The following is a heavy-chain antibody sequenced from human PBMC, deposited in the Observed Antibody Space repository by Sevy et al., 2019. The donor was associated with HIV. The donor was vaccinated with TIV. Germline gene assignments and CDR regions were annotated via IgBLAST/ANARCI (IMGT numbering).Heavy chain of an antibody. CDR2: ISSSGSTI. CDR3: AREYYYDSSGYPGGMDV. V-gene: IGHV3-11*01. CDR1: GFTFSDYY. Sequence: GGSLRLSCAASGFTFSDYYMSWIRQAPGKGLEWVSYISSSGSTIYYADSVKGRFTNSRDNAKNSLYLQMNSLRAEDTAVYYCAREYYYDSSGYPGGMDVWGQGTTVTVSS. J-gene: IGHJ6*02. D-gene: IGHD3-22*01.